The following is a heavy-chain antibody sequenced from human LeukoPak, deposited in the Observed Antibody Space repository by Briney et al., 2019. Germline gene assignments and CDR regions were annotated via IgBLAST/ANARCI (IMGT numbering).Heavy chain of an antibody. J-gene: IGHJ6*02. CDR1: GYTFTGYY. Sequence: ASVKVSCKASGYTFTGYYMHWVRQAPGQGLEWMGWINPNSGGTNYAQKFQGWVTMTRDTSISTAYMELSRLRSDDTAAYYCARDPGYCSSTSCLTHYYGMDVWGQGTTVTVSS. D-gene: IGHD2-2*01. V-gene: IGHV1-2*04. CDR2: INPNSGGT. CDR3: ARDPGYCSSTSCLTHYYGMDV.